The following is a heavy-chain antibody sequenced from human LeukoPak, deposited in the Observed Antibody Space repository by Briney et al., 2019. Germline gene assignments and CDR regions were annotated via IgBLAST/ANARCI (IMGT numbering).Heavy chain of an antibody. CDR3: AIRAILYRRMIDY. D-gene: IGHD3-3*01. CDR1: GGSISSGGYS. CDR2: IYYSGST. Sequence: SETLSLTCAVSGGSISSGGYSWSWIRQPPGKGLEWIGYIYYSGSTYYNPSLKSRVTISVDTSKNQFSLKLSSVTAADTAVYYCAIRAILYRRMIDYWGQGTLVTVSS. J-gene: IGHJ4*02. V-gene: IGHV4-30-4*07.